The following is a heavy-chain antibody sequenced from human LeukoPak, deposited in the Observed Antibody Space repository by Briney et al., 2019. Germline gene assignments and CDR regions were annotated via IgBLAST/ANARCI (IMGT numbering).Heavy chain of an antibody. J-gene: IGHJ5*02. V-gene: IGHV4-38-2*02. CDR2: IYQRGST. CDR3: ARVPGPNWFDP. CDR1: GYSIRSGYY. Sequence: SETLSLTCTVSGYSIRSGYYWGWIRQPPGKGLERIGGIYQRGSTNYNLSLTSRVTISVDTSKNHFSLKLSSVTAADTAVYYCARVPGPNWFDPWGQGTLVTVSS.